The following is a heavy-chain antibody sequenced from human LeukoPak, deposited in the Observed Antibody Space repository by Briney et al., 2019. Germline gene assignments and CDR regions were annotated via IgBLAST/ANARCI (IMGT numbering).Heavy chain of an antibody. CDR2: ISGTRSPI. J-gene: IGHJ4*02. D-gene: IGHD2/OR15-2a*01. CDR1: GFTFSSYS. CDR3: APESIPDY. V-gene: IGHV3-48*01. Sequence: PGGSLRLSCAASGFTFSSYSMNWVRQAPGKGLEWVSYISGTRSPIHYADSVKGRFTISRDNAKNSLYLQMNSLRADDTAVYYCAPESIPDYWGQGTMATVS.